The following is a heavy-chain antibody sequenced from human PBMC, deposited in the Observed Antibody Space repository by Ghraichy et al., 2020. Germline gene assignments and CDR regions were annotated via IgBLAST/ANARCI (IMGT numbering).Heavy chain of an antibody. CDR1: GFTFSGFA. V-gene: IGHV3-23*01. J-gene: IGHJ4*02. D-gene: IGHD3-9*01. Sequence: GGSLRLSCAASGFTFSGFALNWVRQAPGKGLEWVSSISGSGGGTYYADSVKGRFTISRDNSKNTLYLQMNSLRAEDTAVYYCARCGLGNSDWWALFNYWGQGALVTVSS. CDR2: ISGSGGGT. CDR3: ARCGLGNSDWWALFNY.